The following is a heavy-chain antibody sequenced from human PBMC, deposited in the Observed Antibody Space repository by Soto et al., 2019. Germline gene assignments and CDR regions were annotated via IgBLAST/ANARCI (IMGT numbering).Heavy chain of an antibody. CDR2: IYYSGST. CDR3: AMGVTTLYYFDY. CDR1: GGSISSYY. J-gene: IGHJ4*02. Sequence: SETLSLTCTVSGGSISSYYWSWIRQPPGKGLEWIGYIYYSGSTNYNPSHKSQVTISVDTSKNQFSLKLSSVTAADTSVYYCAMGVTTLYYFDYWGQGTLVTVSS. V-gene: IGHV4-59*01. D-gene: IGHD4-17*01.